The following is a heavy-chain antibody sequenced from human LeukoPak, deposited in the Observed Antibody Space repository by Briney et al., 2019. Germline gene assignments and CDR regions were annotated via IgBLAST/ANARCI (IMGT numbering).Heavy chain of an antibody. CDR1: GGSISSSSYY. J-gene: IGHJ5*02. Sequence: SETLSLTCTVSGGSISSSSYYWGWIRQPPGKGLEWIGSIYYSGSTYYNPSLKSRVTISVDTSKNQFSLKLSSVTAADTAVYYCASQVTHIVVVTAITRFDPGGQGTLVTVSS. V-gene: IGHV4-39*01. D-gene: IGHD2-21*02. CDR2: IYYSGST. CDR3: ASQVTHIVVVTAITRFDP.